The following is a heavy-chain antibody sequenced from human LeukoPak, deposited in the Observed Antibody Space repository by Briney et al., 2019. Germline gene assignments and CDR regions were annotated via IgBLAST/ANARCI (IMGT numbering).Heavy chain of an antibody. CDR1: GYSFTSYW. D-gene: IGHD5-12*01. V-gene: IGHV5-51*01. CDR2: TYPGDSDI. Sequence: GESLKISCEGSGYSFTSYWIGWVRQMPGKGLEWMGITYPGDSDIRYSPSFQGQVTISADKSTNTAYLQWSSLKASDTARYYCARHFGYSGYDGDYWGQGTLVTVSS. CDR3: ARHFGYSGYDGDY. J-gene: IGHJ4*02.